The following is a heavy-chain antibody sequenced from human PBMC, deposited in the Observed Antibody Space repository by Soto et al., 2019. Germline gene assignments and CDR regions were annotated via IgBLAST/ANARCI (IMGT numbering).Heavy chain of an antibody. J-gene: IGHJ4*02. CDR2: IYTSGTT. CDR1: GGSIRSYY. Sequence: SETLSLTCNVSGGSIRSYYWSWIRQPAGKALEWIGRIYTSGTTNYNPSLKSRIAISVDTSKTQFSLKLTSVTAADTAMYYCAREGEYSYGYFDYWGQGTLVTVSS. D-gene: IGHD5-18*01. V-gene: IGHV4-4*07. CDR3: AREGEYSYGYFDY.